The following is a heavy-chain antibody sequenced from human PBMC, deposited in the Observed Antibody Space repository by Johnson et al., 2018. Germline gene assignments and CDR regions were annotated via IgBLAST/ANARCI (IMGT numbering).Heavy chain of an antibody. D-gene: IGHD5-24*01. Sequence: VQLVQSGAEVKKPGDSLKISCKGSGYSFTSYWIGWVRQMPGKGLEWMGIIYPGDSDTRYSPSFQGQVTISADKSISTASLQWSSLKASDTAMYYCARPRRDGYNYYAFDIWGQGTMVTVSS. J-gene: IGHJ3*02. CDR1: GYSFTSYW. V-gene: IGHV5-51*01. CDR2: IYPGDSDT. CDR3: ARPRRDGYNYYAFDI.